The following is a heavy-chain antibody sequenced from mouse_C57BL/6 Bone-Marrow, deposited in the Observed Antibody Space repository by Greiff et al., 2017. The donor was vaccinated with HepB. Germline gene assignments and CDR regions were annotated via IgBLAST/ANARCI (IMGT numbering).Heavy chain of an antibody. CDR1: GYTFTSYW. CDR2: IYPGSGST. V-gene: IGHV1-55*01. Sequence: VKLQQPGAELVKPGASVKMSCKASGYTFTSYWITWVKQRPGQGLEWIGDIYPGSGSTNYNEKFKSKATLTVDTSSSTAYMQLSSLTSEDSAVYYCARSYGSSYVHFDYWGQGTTLTVSS. CDR3: ARSYGSSYVHFDY. J-gene: IGHJ2*01. D-gene: IGHD1-1*01.